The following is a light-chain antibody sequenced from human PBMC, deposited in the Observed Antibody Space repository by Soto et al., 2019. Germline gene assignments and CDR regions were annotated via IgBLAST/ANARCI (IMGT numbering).Light chain of an antibody. CDR1: QSVSSN. CDR2: GAS. Sequence: EIVMTQSPATLSVSPGERATLSCRASQSVSSNLAWYQQKPGQAPRLLIYGASTRGTGIPARFSGSGSGKEFTLPLSSLQSEDFAVYYCQQYNNSPRTFGQGTKVEIK. V-gene: IGKV3-15*01. CDR3: QQYNNSPRT. J-gene: IGKJ1*01.